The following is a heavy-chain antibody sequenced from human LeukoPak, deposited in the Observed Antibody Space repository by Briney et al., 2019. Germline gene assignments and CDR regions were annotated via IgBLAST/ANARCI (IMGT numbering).Heavy chain of an antibody. J-gene: IGHJ3*02. CDR2: IKSKTDGGTT. V-gene: IGHV3-15*01. Sequence: PGGSLRLSCAVSGFTLSNAWMSWVRQAPGKGLEWVGRIKSKTDGGTTDYAAPVKGRFTISRDDSKNTLYLQMNSLKTEDTAVYYCTTRPQTVRGYSYGAYDAFDIWGQGTMVTVSS. CDR1: GFTLSNAW. CDR3: TTRPQTVRGYSYGAYDAFDI. D-gene: IGHD5-18*01.